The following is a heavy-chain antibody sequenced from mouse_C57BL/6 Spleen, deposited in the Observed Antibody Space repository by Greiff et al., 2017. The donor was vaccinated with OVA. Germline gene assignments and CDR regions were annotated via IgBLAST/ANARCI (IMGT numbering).Heavy chain of an antibody. Sequence: EVQLQQSGPELVKPGASVKISCKASGYTFTDYYMNWVKQSHGKSLEWIGDINPNNGGTSYNQKFKGKATLTVDKSSSTAYMELRSLTSEDSAVYYCARKGVATEGWFAYWGQGTLVTVSA. CDR1: GYTFTDYY. CDR3: ARKGVATEGWFAY. D-gene: IGHD1-1*01. CDR2: INPNNGGT. J-gene: IGHJ3*01. V-gene: IGHV1-26*01.